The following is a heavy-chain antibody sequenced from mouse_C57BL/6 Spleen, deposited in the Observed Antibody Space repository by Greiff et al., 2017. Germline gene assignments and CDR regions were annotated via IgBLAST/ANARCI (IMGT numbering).Heavy chain of an antibody. CDR3: ARYYGNYGWFAY. V-gene: IGHV1-50*01. CDR1: GYTFTSYW. Sequence: QVQLQQPGAELVKPGASVKLSCKASGYTFTSYWMQWVKQRPGQGLEWIGEIDPSDSYTNYNQKFKGKATFTVDTSSSTAYMQLSSRTSEDSAVYYCARYYGNYGWFAYWGQGTLVTVSA. J-gene: IGHJ3*01. CDR2: IDPSDSYT. D-gene: IGHD2-1*01.